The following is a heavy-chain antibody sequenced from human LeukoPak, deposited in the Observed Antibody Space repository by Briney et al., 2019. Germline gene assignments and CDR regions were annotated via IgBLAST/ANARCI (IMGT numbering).Heavy chain of an antibody. Sequence: GGSLRLSCAASGFTFSSYAMHWLRQAPGKGLEWVAVISYDGSNKYYADSVKGRFTISRDNSKNTLYLQMNSLRAEDTAVYYCATYSSLDYWGQGTLVTVSS. V-gene: IGHV3-30*14. D-gene: IGHD3-22*01. J-gene: IGHJ4*02. CDR1: GFTFSSYA. CDR2: ISYDGSNK. CDR3: ATYSSLDY.